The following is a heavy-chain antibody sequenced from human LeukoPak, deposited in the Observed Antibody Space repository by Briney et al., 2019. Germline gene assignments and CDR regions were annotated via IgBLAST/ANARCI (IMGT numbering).Heavy chain of an antibody. CDR2: INSDGNSI. Sequence: GGSLRLSCAASGFTFSRYWMHWVREAPGKGLVWVSRINSDGNSINYADSVKGRFTISRDNAKNTLYLQMNSLRAEDTAVYYCARVEYSGWNLEYWGQGTLVTVSS. CDR1: GFTFSRYW. V-gene: IGHV3-74*01. J-gene: IGHJ4*02. D-gene: IGHD5-12*01. CDR3: ARVEYSGWNLEY.